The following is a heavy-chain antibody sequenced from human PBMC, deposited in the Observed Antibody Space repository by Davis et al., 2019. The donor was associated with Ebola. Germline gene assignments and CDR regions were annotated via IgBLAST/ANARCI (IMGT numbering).Heavy chain of an antibody. CDR1: GYTFTSYG. D-gene: IGHD4-17*01. CDR2: INPNSGGT. Sequence: ASVKVSCKASGYTFTSYGISWVRQAPGQGLEWMGWINPNSGGTNYAQKFQGWVTMTRDTSISTAYMELSRLRSDDTAVYYCARSESTVTTLWMGYWGQGTLVTVSS. V-gene: IGHV1-2*04. J-gene: IGHJ4*02. CDR3: ARSESTVTTLWMGY.